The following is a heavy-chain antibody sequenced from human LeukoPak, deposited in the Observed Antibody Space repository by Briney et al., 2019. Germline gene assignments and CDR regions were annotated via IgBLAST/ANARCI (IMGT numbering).Heavy chain of an antibody. CDR2: IYWDDDK. CDR3: ADLRTLGEIYWLLPPSDSLDP. V-gene: IGHV2-5*02. J-gene: IGHJ5*02. D-gene: IGHD3-9*01. Sequence: ESGPTLVNAIQTLTLTFRFSGVSLTTRGVGVGWIRQPPGKALEWLALIYWDDDKLYSPSLRGRLTITKDTSKNPVVLTITDMDPVETAMYYWADLRTLGEIYWLLPPSDSLDPWGQGTLVTVSS. CDR1: GVSLTTRGVG.